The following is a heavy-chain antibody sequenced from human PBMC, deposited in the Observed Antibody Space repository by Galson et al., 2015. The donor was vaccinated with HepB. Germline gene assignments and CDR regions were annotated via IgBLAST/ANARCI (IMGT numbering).Heavy chain of an antibody. Sequence: SVKVSCKASGYTFTTYGISWVRQAPGQGLEWMGWISAYNGNTNFAQKLQGRVTMTTDTSTTTAYMELRSLKSDDTAVYYCARVRYTSSPTGLYYYYGMDVWGQGTTVTVSS. V-gene: IGHV1-18*04. CDR3: ARVRYTSSPTGLYYYYGMDV. D-gene: IGHD6-13*01. J-gene: IGHJ6*02. CDR2: ISAYNGNT. CDR1: GYTFTTYG.